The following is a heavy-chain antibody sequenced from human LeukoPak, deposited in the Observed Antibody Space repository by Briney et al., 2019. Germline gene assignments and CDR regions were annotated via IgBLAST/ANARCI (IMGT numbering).Heavy chain of an antibody. V-gene: IGHV1-18*01. J-gene: IGHJ4*02. CDR2: ISAYNGNT. Sequence: ASVKVSCKASGGTFSRDAICWVRQAPGQGLEWMGWISAYNGNTNYAQKLQGRVTMTTDTSTSTAYMELRSLRSDDTAVYYCARPALKYYYDSSGYSYFDYWGQGTLVTVSS. D-gene: IGHD3-22*01. CDR3: ARPALKYYYDSSGYSYFDY. CDR1: GGTFSRDA.